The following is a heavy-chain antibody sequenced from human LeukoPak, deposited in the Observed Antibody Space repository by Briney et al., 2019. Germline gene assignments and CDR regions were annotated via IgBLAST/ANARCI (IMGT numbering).Heavy chain of an antibody. Sequence: PGGSLRLSCAAPGFIFSSSGMSWVRQAPGRGLEWVSTISSSGDDTFYADSVKGRFTISRDNSKNTLYLQMNSLRAEDTAVYYCGRGASYSYIDYWGQGSLVTVSS. CDR1: GFIFSSSG. CDR2: ISSSGDDT. V-gene: IGHV3-23*01. D-gene: IGHD1-26*01. J-gene: IGHJ4*02. CDR3: GRGASYSYIDY.